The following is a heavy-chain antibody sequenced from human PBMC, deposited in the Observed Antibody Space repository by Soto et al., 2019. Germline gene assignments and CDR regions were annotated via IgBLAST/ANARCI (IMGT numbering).Heavy chain of an antibody. J-gene: IGHJ4*02. Sequence: GGSLRLSCAASGFTLSDYWMHWVRQVPGKGLLWVSRISVNRGDTTYADSVKGRFTISGDNAKNSLYLQMNSLRAEDTAVYYCARNKGTVTTGYFDYWGQGTLVTVSS. CDR1: GFTLSDYW. D-gene: IGHD4-17*01. CDR3: ARNKGTVTTGYFDY. CDR2: ISVNRGDT. V-gene: IGHV3-74*01.